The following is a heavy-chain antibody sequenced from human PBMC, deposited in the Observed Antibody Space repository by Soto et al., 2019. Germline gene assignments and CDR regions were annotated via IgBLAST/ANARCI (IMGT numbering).Heavy chain of an antibody. V-gene: IGHV1-18*01. J-gene: IGHJ6*02. Sequence: QVQLVQSGAEVKKPGASVKVSCKASGYSFTNYGISWVRQAPGQGLEWMGWISAYNANTNYAQKLQGRVTMTTDTSTSTAYMELRSLRYDDTDVYYCARVGECSSTSCRYYYYYGMDVWGQGTTVTVSS. D-gene: IGHD2-2*01. CDR3: ARVGECSSTSCRYYYYYGMDV. CDR1: GYSFTNYG. CDR2: ISAYNANT.